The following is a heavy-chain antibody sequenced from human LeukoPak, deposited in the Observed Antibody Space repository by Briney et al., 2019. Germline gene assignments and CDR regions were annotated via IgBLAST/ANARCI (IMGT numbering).Heavy chain of an antibody. J-gene: IGHJ6*03. Sequence: SETLSLTCTVSGGSISSGGYYWSWIRQPPGKGLEWIEYIYHSGSTYYNPSLKSRVTISVDRSKNQFSLKLSSVTAADTAVYYCARDRAHYSNPRAYYYYMDVWGKGTTVTVSS. CDR1: GGSISSGGYY. CDR2: IYHSGST. D-gene: IGHD4-11*01. CDR3: ARDRAHYSNPRAYYYYMDV. V-gene: IGHV4-30-2*01.